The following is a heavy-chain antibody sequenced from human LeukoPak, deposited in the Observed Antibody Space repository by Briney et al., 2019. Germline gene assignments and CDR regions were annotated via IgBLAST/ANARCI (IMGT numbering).Heavy chain of an antibody. V-gene: IGHV1-69*13. D-gene: IGHD3-22*01. CDR2: IIPIFGTA. J-gene: IGHJ6*02. CDR3: ASDSSGYYYYYYGMDV. Sequence: SVKVSCKASGGTFSSYAISWVRQAPGQGLEWMGGIIPIFGTANYAQKFQGRVTITADESTSTAYMELSSLRSEDTAVYYCASDSSGYYYYYYGMDVWGQGTTVTVS. CDR1: GGTFSSYA.